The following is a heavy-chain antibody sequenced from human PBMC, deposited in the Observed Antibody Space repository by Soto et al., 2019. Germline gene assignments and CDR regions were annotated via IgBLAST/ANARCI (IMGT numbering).Heavy chain of an antibody. V-gene: IGHV3-48*03. D-gene: IGHD2-8*02. Sequence: GGSLRLSCAASGFTFSSYEMNWVRQAPGKGLEWVSDITSTGSTRYYADSVKGRFTISRDNAKNSLYLQMNSLRAEDTALYYCARGYCTSSACHWNFDYWGQGTLVTVSS. CDR1: GFTFSSYE. J-gene: IGHJ4*02. CDR2: ITSTGSTR. CDR3: ARGYCTSSACHWNFDY.